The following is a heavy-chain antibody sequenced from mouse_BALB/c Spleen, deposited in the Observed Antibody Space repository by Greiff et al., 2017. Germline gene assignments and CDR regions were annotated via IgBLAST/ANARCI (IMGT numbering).Heavy chain of an antibody. Sequence: QVQLQQSGAELMKPGASVKISCKATGYTFSSYWIEWVKQRPGHGLEWIGEILPGSGSTNYNEKFKGKATFTADTSSNTAYMQLSSLTSEDSAVYYCARSGPGRGAWFAYWGQGTLVTVSA. CDR1: GYTFSSYW. CDR3: ARSGPGRGAWFAY. V-gene: IGHV1-9*01. D-gene: IGHD4-1*01. J-gene: IGHJ3*01. CDR2: ILPGSGST.